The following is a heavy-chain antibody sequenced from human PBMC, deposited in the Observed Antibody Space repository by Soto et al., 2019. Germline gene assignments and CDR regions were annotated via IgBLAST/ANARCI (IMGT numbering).Heavy chain of an antibody. CDR3: ARGGSGWTRGGWLGP. J-gene: IGHJ5*02. D-gene: IGHD6-25*01. Sequence: QMQLVQSGGGLVKPGGSLTLSCKASGFTFSDYYMIWVRQPPGKGLEWLSYISDRGSTIYYADSVRARFTIFRENAANSVYLQLDGLTDGDTAFCYCARGGSGWTRGGWLGPWGQGSLVTVAS. V-gene: IGHV3-11*01. CDR1: GFTFSDYY. CDR2: ISDRGSTI.